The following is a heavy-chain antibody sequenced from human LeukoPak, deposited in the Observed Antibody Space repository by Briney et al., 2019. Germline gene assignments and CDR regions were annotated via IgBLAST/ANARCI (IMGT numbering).Heavy chain of an antibody. CDR2: IYHSGST. CDR3: ARLGYSYGYGY. V-gene: IGHV4-38-2*02. CDR1: GYSISSGYY. D-gene: IGHD5-18*01. J-gene: IGHJ4*02. Sequence: SETLSLTCTVSGYSISSGYYWGWIRQPPGKGLEWIGSIYHSGSTNYNPSLKSRVTISVDTSKNQFSLKLSSVTAADTAVYYCARLGYSYGYGYWGQGTLVTVSS.